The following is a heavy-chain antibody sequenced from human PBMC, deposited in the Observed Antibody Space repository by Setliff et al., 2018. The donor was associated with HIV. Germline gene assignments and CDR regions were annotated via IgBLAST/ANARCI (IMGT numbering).Heavy chain of an antibody. V-gene: IGHV4-4*09. CDR3: ARRGYSYVEMVYYYYMDV. CDR2: IDNSGST. J-gene: IGHJ6*03. D-gene: IGHD5-18*01. Sequence: SSETLSLTCTVSGGSISSYDWSWIRQPPGKGLEWIGYIDNSGSTNYNPALKSRVTISVATSKNKISLKLSSVTAADTAMYYCARRGYSYVEMVYYYYMDVWGKGTTVTVSS. CDR1: GGSISSYD.